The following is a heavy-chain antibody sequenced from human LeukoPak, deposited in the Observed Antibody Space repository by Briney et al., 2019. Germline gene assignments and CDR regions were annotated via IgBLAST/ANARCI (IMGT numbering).Heavy chain of an antibody. V-gene: IGHV3-48*02. CDR1: GFTFSSYG. Sequence: GGSLRLSCAASGFTFSSYGMNWVRQAPGKGLEWISYFSSSSSTIYYADSVEGRFTISRDNAKNSLFLQMNSLRDEDTAVYYCGRAFCSGGTCYRGYWGQGTLVTVSS. CDR3: GRAFCSGGTCYRGY. J-gene: IGHJ4*02. CDR2: FSSSSSTI. D-gene: IGHD2-15*01.